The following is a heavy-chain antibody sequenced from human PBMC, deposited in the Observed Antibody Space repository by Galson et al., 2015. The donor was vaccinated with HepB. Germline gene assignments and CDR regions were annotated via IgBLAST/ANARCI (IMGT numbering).Heavy chain of an antibody. CDR2: ISYDGSNK. CDR3: ARDRKVVTPGVLGY. J-gene: IGHJ4*02. V-gene: IGHV3-30-3*01. CDR1: GFTFSSYA. Sequence: SLRLSCAASGFTFSSYAMHWVRQAPGKGLEWVAVISYDGSNKYYADSVKGRFTISRDNSKNTLYLQMNSLRAEDTAVYYCARDRKVVTPGVLGYWGQGTLVTVSS. D-gene: IGHD4-23*01.